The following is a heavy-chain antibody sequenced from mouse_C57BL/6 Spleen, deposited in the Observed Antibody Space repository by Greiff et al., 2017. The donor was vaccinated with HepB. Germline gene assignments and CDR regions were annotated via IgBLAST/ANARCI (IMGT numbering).Heavy chain of an antibody. CDR3: AKTGYYSNYGWYFDV. CDR1: GYSITSDY. D-gene: IGHD2-5*01. CDR2: ISYSGST. V-gene: IGHV3-8*01. J-gene: IGHJ1*03. Sequence: EVMLVESGPGLAKPSQTLSLTCSVTGYSITSDYWNWIRKFPGNKLEYMGYISYSGSTYYNPSLKSRISITRDTSKNQYYLQLNSVTTEDTATYYCAKTGYYSNYGWYFDVWGTGTTVTVSS.